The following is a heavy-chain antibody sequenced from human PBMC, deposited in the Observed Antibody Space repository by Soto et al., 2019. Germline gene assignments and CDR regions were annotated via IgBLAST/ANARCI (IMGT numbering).Heavy chain of an antibody. V-gene: IGHV1-69*01. D-gene: IGHD3-22*01. CDR3: ARDQHYYDSSGYYLDY. CDR1: GGTFSSYA. CDR2: IIPIFGTA. J-gene: IGHJ4*02. Sequence: QVQLVRSGAEVKKPGSSVKVSCKASGGTFSSYAISWVRQAPGQGLEWMGGIIPIFGTANYAQKFQGRVTITADESTSTAYMELSSLRSEDTAVYYCARDQHYYDSSGYYLDYWGQGTLVTVSS.